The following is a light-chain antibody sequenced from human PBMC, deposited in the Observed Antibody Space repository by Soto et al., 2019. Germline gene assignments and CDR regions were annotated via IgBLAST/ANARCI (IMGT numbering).Light chain of an antibody. Sequence: EIVLTKSPGTLSLSPGERATLSCRASQSVSRNYLAWYQQKPGQAPSLLIYGASSRATGIPDRFSGSGSGTDSTLTINRLEPEDSAVYYCQQYVSSPPAFGKGTKVEIK. V-gene: IGKV3-20*01. CDR3: QQYVSSPPA. CDR2: GAS. CDR1: QSVSRNY. J-gene: IGKJ1*01.